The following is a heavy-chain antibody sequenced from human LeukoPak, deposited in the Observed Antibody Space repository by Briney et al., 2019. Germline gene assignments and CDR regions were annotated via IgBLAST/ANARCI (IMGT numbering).Heavy chain of an antibody. Sequence: GGSLRLSCAASGFTFSSYAMSWVRQAPGKGLEWVSAISGGGGSTYYADSVKGRFTISRDNSKNTLYLQMNSLRAEDTAVYYCAKGGGATPLIDYWGQGTLVTVSS. CDR1: GFTFSSYA. D-gene: IGHD1-26*01. J-gene: IGHJ4*02. CDR3: AKGGGATPLIDY. CDR2: ISGGGGST. V-gene: IGHV3-23*01.